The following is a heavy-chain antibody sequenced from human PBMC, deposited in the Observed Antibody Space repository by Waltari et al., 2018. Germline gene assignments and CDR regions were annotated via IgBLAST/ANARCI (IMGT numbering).Heavy chain of an antibody. D-gene: IGHD7-27*01. CDR2: IKSQNDGATT. CDR3: TTLDAPWGG. V-gene: IGHV3-15*01. Sequence: EVQMVESGGGSVKPGDSLRLSCVASGFGFTAAWLTWVRQAPGKGLEWVGRIKSQNDGATTDFAASVRGRFSISRDDSQNMVFHQMNSLRVEDTALYYCTTLDAPWGGWGHGTLVTVSS. J-gene: IGHJ4*01. CDR1: GFGFTAAW.